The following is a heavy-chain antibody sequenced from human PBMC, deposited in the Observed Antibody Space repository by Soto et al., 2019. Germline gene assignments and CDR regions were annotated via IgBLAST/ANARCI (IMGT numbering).Heavy chain of an antibody. CDR2: IKQDGSEE. CDR1: GFTFSSYW. CDR3: ARDRTITFGGVDY. D-gene: IGHD3-16*01. J-gene: IGHJ4*02. Sequence: EVQLVESGGGLVQPGGSLRLSCAASGFTFSSYWMSWVRQAPGKGLECVANIKQDGSEEYYVDSVKGRFTISRDNAENSLYLQMNSLRAEDTAVYYCARDRTITFGGVDYWGQGTLVTVSS. V-gene: IGHV3-7*01.